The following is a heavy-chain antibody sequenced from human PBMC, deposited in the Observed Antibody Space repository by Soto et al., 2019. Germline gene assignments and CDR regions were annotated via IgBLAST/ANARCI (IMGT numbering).Heavy chain of an antibody. V-gene: IGHV1-69*01. D-gene: IGHD3-22*01. CDR3: ARGGITMTIVGYY. J-gene: IGHJ4*02. CDR2: LIPVFGTP. Sequence: QVQLVQSGAEVKKPGSSVKVSCKASGGTFSNSAINWVRQAPGQGLEWMGGLIPVFGTPSYAQKVQDRVTITADESTSTGYLELRSLRSEDTAVYYCARGGITMTIVGYYWGQGTLVTVS. CDR1: GGTFSNSA.